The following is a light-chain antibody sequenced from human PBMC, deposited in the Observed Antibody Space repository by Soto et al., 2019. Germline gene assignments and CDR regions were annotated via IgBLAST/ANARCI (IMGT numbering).Light chain of an antibody. CDR3: QHSYSHPRT. CDR2: AAS. V-gene: IGKV1-39*01. J-gene: IGKJ1*01. CDR1: QSIGIY. Sequence: QMTPCQSAPSKSVERTVPINCRAGQSIGIYLNWYQQRPGKAPKLLIYAASSLQSGVPSRFSGSGSGTDFTLTISSSQPEDVATYYCQHSYSHPRTSAERSKVDI.